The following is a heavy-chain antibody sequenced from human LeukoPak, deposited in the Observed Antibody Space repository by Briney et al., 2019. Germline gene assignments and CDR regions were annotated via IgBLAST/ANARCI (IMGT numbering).Heavy chain of an antibody. CDR2: IKQDGSEK. CDR1: GFTFSSYW. CDR3: AKDALISFRGAWSQSDY. V-gene: IGHV3-7*03. J-gene: IGHJ4*02. D-gene: IGHD3-16*02. Sequence: GGSLRLSCAASGFTFSSYWMSWVRQAPGKGLEWVANIKQDGSEKYYVDSVKGRFTISRDNAKNSLYLQMNSLRAEDTAVYYCAKDALISFRGAWSQSDYWGQGTLVTVSS.